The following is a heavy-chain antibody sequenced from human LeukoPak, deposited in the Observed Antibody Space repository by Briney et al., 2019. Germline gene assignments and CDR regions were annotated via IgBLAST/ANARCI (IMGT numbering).Heavy chain of an antibody. CDR3: AKDRAVRATGYGMDV. CDR2: ISYYGSEE. Sequence: QPGGSLRLSCAASGFTFSIYGIHWVRQAPGKGLGWVSVISYYGSEEYYADSVKGRFTISRDNSNYTLYMQMNSLRVEDTAVYFCAKDRAVRATGYGMDVWGQGTTVTVSS. D-gene: IGHD1-26*01. CDR1: GFTFSIYG. J-gene: IGHJ6*02. V-gene: IGHV3-30*18.